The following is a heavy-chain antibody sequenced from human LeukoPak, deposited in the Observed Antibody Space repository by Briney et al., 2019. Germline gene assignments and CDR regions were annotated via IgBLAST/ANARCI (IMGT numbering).Heavy chain of an antibody. J-gene: IGHJ5*02. CDR2: IYTSGST. CDR1: GGSISSGDYY. Sequence: PSQTLSLTCTVSGGSISSGDYYWSWIRQPAGKGLEWIGRIYTSGSTNYNPSLKSRVTISVDTSKNQFSLKLSSVTAADTAVYYCARGAGSGILFVNWFDPWGQGTLVTVSS. CDR3: ARGAGSGILFVNWFDP. D-gene: IGHD1-26*01. V-gene: IGHV4-61*02.